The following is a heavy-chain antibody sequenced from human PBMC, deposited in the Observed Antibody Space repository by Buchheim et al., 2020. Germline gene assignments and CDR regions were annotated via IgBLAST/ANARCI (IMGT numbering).Heavy chain of an antibody. V-gene: IGHV4-59*01. D-gene: IGHD3-22*01. CDR2: IYYSGST. CDR1: GGSISSYY. J-gene: IGHJ4*02. CDR3: ARLGRSGYLDY. Sequence: QVQLQESGPGLVKPSETLSLTCTVSGGSISSYYWSWIRQPPGKGLEWIGYIYYSGSTNYNPSLKSRVTISVDTSKNQFSLKLSAVTAADTAVYYCARLGRSGYLDYWGQGTL.